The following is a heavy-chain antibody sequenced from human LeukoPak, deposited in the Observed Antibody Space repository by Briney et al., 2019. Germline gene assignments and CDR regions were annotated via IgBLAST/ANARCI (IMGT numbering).Heavy chain of an antibody. J-gene: IGHJ5*02. CDR3: ARVGVRAAAGVGGRFEP. V-gene: IGHV1-46*01. D-gene: IGHD6-13*01. CDR1: GYTFTSYY. Sequence: ASVKVSCKASGYTFTSYYMHWVRQAPGQGPEWMGIINPSGGSTSCAQKFQGRVTMTRDTSTSTVYMELSSLRSDDTAVYYCARVGVRAAAGVGGRFEPWGQGTLVTVSS. CDR2: INPSGGST.